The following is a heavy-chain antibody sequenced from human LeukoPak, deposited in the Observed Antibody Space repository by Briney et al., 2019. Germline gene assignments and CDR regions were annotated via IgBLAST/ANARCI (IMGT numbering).Heavy chain of an antibody. V-gene: IGHV1-24*01. Sequence: GASVTVSCKVSGYTLTELSMHWVRQAPGKGLAWMGGFYPEDGETIYAQKFQGRVTMTEDTSTDTAYMELSSLRSEDTAVYYCATVAGTVSGNYYYYGMDVWGQGTTVTVSS. D-gene: IGHD6-19*01. J-gene: IGHJ6*02. CDR2: FYPEDGET. CDR1: GYTLTELS. CDR3: ATVAGTVSGNYYYYGMDV.